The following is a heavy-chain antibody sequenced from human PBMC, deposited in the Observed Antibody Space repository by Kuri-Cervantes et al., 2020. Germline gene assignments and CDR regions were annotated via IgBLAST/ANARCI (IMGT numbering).Heavy chain of an antibody. CDR2: IKSKTDGGTT. Sequence: GESLKISCAASGFTFSNAWMSWVRQAPGKGLEWVGRIKSKTDGGTTDYAAPVKGRFTISRDNAKNSLYLQMNSLRAEDTAVYYCARQAAGYSYGGYYYMDVWGKGTTVTVSS. CDR3: ARQAAGYSYGGYYYMDV. J-gene: IGHJ6*03. CDR1: GFTFSNAW. V-gene: IGHV3-15*01. D-gene: IGHD5-18*01.